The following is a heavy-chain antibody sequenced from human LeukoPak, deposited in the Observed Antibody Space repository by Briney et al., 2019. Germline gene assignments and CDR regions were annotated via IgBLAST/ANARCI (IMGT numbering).Heavy chain of an antibody. V-gene: IGHV3-7*04. CDR2: IKQDGSEK. Sequence: GGSLRLSCAASGFTFSSYWMSWVRQAPGKGLEWVANIKQDGSEKYYVDSVKGRFTTSRDNAKNSLYLQMNSLRAEDTAVYYCARVYSYYGSGSYGRAFDIWGQRTMVTVSS. CDR1: GFTFSSYW. J-gene: IGHJ3*02. D-gene: IGHD3-10*01. CDR3: ARVYSYYGSGSYGRAFDI.